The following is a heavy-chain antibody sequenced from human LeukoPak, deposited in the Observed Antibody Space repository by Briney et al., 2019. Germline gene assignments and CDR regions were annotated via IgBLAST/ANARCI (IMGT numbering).Heavy chain of an antibody. V-gene: IGHV3-23*01. CDR1: GFTFSSYA. J-gene: IGHJ6*02. CDR2: ISGSDGST. CDR3: AKDKRYYDSSGSPYYYYGMDV. D-gene: IGHD3-22*01. Sequence: PGRSLRLSCAASGFTFSSYAMSWVRQAPGKGLEWVSVISGSDGSTYYADSVKGRFTISRDNSKNTLHLQMNSLRAEDTAVYYCAKDKRYYDSSGSPYYYYGMDVWGQGTAVTVSS.